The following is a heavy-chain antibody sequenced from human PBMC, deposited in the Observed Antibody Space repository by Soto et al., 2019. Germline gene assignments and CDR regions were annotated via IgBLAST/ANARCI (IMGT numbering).Heavy chain of an antibody. J-gene: IGHJ6*02. D-gene: IGHD3-10*01. CDR2: INPNSGGT. V-gene: IGHV1-2*02. CDR3: ARVEAPGSYSPNYYYYGMDV. Sequence: WASVKVSCKASGYTFTGYYMHWVRQAPGQGLEWMGWINPNSGGTNYAQKFQGRVTMTRDTSISTAYMELSRLRSDDTAVYYCARVEAPGSYSPNYYYYGMDVWGQGTTVTVSS. CDR1: GYTFTGYY.